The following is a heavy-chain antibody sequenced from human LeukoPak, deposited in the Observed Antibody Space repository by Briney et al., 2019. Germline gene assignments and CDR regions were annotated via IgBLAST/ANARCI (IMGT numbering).Heavy chain of an antibody. D-gene: IGHD1-26*01. J-gene: IGHJ4*02. CDR1: GFTFDRYW. CDR3: AREATVGGAFED. V-gene: IGHV3-74*01. Sequence: PGGSLRLSCAASGFTFDRYWMHSVRQTPGKRLVWVSRINQDGRYISYADSVQGRFTISSDTAKSTLFLQMYSLRVEDTAIYFCAREATVGGAFEDWGQGALVTVSS. CDR2: INQDGRYI.